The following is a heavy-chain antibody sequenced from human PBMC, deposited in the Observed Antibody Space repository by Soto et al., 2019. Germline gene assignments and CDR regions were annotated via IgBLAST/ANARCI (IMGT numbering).Heavy chain of an antibody. Sequence: GASVKVSCKASGYTFTSYDINWVRQATGQGLEWMGWMNPNSGNTGYAQKFQGRVTMTRNTSISTAYMELSSLRSEDTAVYYCARGGTGFLEWLRFGNLGYWGQGXLVTVSS. D-gene: IGHD3-3*01. CDR2: MNPNSGNT. CDR3: ARGGTGFLEWLRFGNLGY. CDR1: GYTFTSYD. J-gene: IGHJ4*02. V-gene: IGHV1-8*01.